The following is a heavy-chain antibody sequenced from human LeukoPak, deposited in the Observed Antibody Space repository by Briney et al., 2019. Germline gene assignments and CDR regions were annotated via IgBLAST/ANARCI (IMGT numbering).Heavy chain of an antibody. Sequence: GGSLRLSCAASGFTFSSCAMSWVRQAPGKGLEWVSSISSSSSYIYYADSVKGRFTISRDNAKNSLYLQMNSLRAEDTAVYYCARDRGYYYYFDYWGQGTLVTVSS. CDR2: ISSSSSYI. CDR3: ARDRGYYYYFDY. V-gene: IGHV3-21*01. CDR1: GFTFSSCA. J-gene: IGHJ4*02. D-gene: IGHD3-22*01.